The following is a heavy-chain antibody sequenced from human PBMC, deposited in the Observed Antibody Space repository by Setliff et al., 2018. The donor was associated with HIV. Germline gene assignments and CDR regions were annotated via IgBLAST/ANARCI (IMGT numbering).Heavy chain of an antibody. J-gene: IGHJ4*02. Sequence: SETLSLPCTVSGGSISSGNSYWSWIRQPAVKGLEWIGHIYTSGNTNYNPSPKSRVTISIDTSKNQFSLKLTSVTAADTAVYSCAREDALTQQFDSWGQGTLVTVSS. D-gene: IGHD6-13*01. V-gene: IGHV4-61*09. CDR2: IYTSGNT. CDR1: GGSISSGNSY. CDR3: AREDALTQQFDS.